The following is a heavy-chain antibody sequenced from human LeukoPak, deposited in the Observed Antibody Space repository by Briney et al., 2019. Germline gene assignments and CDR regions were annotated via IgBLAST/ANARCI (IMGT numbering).Heavy chain of an antibody. CDR2: ISGSGGST. Sequence: GGSLRLSCAASGFTFSSYAMSWVRKAPGKGLEWVSAISGSGGSTYYADSVKGRFTISRDNSKNTLYLQMNSLRAEDTAVYYCARPLPTYYDFWSGQADAFDIWGQGTMVTVSS. CDR3: ARPLPTYYDFWSGQADAFDI. V-gene: IGHV3-23*01. CDR1: GFTFSSYA. J-gene: IGHJ3*02. D-gene: IGHD3-3*01.